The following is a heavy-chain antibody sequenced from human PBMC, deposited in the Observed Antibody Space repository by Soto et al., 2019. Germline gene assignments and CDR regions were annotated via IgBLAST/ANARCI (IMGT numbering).Heavy chain of an antibody. J-gene: IGHJ6*02. CDR1: GGTFSSYA. Sequence: QVQLVQSGAEVKKPGSSVKVSCKASGGTFSSYAISWVRQAPGHGLEWMGGIIPIFGTANYAQKFQGRVTITADEATSTAYRELSSLRSEDTAVYDCARGTARDGSQNDGMDVWGQGTTVTVSS. V-gene: IGHV1-69*01. CDR2: IIPIFGTA. D-gene: IGHD2-15*01. CDR3: ARGTARDGSQNDGMDV.